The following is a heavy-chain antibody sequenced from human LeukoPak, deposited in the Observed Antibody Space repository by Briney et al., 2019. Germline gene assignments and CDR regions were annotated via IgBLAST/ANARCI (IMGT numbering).Heavy chain of an antibody. CDR3: ARDGGGVRYFDWENAPNYFDY. J-gene: IGHJ4*02. V-gene: IGHV3-33*01. Sequence: GRSLRLSCAASGFTFSSYGMHWVRQAPGKGLEWVAVIWYDGSNKYYAGSVKGRFTISRDNSKNTLYLQMNSLRAEDTAVYYCARDGGGVRYFDWENAPNYFDYWGQGTLVTVSS. CDR1: GFTFSSYG. CDR2: IWYDGSNK. D-gene: IGHD3-9*01.